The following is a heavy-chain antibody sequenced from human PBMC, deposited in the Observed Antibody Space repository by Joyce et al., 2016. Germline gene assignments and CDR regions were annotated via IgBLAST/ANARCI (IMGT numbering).Heavy chain of an antibody. V-gene: IGHV1-69*01. CDR3: ARVAFGTWGVDY. CDR1: GGTFSSYS. Sequence: QVQLVQSGAEVKKPGSSVKVSCKASGGTFSSYSFNWVRQGPGQGLEWMGGIIPVFGTTKYAQKFQDRVTITADESRTTAYLELSSLTSEDTAVYFCARVAFGTWGVDYWGQGTLVTVSS. D-gene: IGHD1-1*01. J-gene: IGHJ4*02. CDR2: IIPVFGTT.